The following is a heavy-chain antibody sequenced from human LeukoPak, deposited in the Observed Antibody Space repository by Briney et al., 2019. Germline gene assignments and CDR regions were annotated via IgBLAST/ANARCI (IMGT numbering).Heavy chain of an antibody. J-gene: IGHJ5*02. CDR1: GFIFSDHW. CDR3: EGARNIFWSGNLSIFSP. Sequence: HPGGSLRLSCAASGFIFSDHWMHWVRQAPGKGLVWLSRINNDGSSTIYADSVKGRFTFSRDNAENTLFLEMSSLRVEDTAVYYCEGARNIFWSGNLSIFSPGGKGPLVTV. D-gene: IGHD3-3*01. V-gene: IGHV3-74*01. CDR2: INNDGSST.